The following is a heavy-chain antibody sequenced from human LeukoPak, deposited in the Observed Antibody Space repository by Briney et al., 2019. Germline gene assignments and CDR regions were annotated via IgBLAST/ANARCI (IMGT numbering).Heavy chain of an antibody. V-gene: IGHV4-39*01. CDR1: GGSISSSSYY. CDR3: ARNYCGGDCYIPSYFDY. CDR2: IYYSGST. Sequence: QTSETLSLTCTVSGGSISSSSYYWGWIRQPPGKGLEWIGSIYYSGSTYYNPSLKSRVTISVDTSKNQFSLKLSSVTAADTAVYYCARNYCGGDCYIPSYFDYWGQGTLVTVSS. J-gene: IGHJ4*02. D-gene: IGHD2-21*02.